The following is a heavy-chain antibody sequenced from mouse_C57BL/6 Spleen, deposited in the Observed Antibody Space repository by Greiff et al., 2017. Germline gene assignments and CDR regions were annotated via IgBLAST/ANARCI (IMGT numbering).Heavy chain of an antibody. Sequence: VQLQQPGAELVKPGASVKMSCKASGYTFTSYWITWVKPRPGQGLEWIGDIYPGSGSTNYNEKFKSKATLTVDTSSSTAYMQLSSLTSEDSAVYYCARTQYDYGKGFDYWGQGTTLTVSS. CDR1: GYTFTSYW. D-gene: IGHD2-1*01. CDR3: ARTQYDYGKGFDY. J-gene: IGHJ2*01. CDR2: IYPGSGST. V-gene: IGHV1-55*01.